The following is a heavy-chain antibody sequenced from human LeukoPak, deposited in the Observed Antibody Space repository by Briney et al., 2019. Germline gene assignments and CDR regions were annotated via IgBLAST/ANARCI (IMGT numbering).Heavy chain of an antibody. V-gene: IGHV3-30*02. D-gene: IGHD3-3*01. CDR1: GFTFSSYG. CDR3: ATFLRLLEWLLSAMDV. CDR2: IRYDGSNK. Sequence: GGSLRLSCAASGFTFSSYGMHWVRQAPGKGLEWVAFIRYDGSNKYYADSVKGRFTISRDNSKNTLYLQMNSLRAEDTAVYYCATFLRLLEWLLSAMDVWGKGTTVTVSS. J-gene: IGHJ6*04.